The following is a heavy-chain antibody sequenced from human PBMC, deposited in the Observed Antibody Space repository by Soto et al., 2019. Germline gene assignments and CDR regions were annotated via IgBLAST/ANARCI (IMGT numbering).Heavy chain of an antibody. V-gene: IGHV3-48*03. CDR1: GLTFSSYE. CDR2: ISSSGSTI. Sequence: PGGSLRLSCAASGLTFSSYEMNWVRQAPGKGLEWVSYISSSGSTIYYAGSVKGRFTMSRDISKNTLYLQMNSLRAEDTAVYFCVKEFRGAFDYWGQGTLVTVSS. CDR3: VKEFRGAFDY. D-gene: IGHD3-10*01. J-gene: IGHJ4*02.